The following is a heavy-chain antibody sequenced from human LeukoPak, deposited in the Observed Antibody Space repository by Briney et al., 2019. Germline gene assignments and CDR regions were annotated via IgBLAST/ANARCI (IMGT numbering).Heavy chain of an antibody. CDR1: GYSFTSYY. V-gene: IGHV1-46*01. CDR3: ARPRDYVWGSLGA. CDR2: INPSGGST. D-gene: IGHD3-16*01. J-gene: IGHJ5*02. Sequence: ASVKVPCKASGYSFTSYYIHWVRQAPGQGLEWMGIINPSGGSTSYAQKFQGRVTMTRDTSTSTVYMELSSLRSEDTAVYYCARPRDYVWGSLGAWGQGTLVTVPS.